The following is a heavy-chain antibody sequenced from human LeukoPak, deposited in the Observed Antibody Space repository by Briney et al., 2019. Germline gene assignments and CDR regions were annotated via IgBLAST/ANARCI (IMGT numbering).Heavy chain of an antibody. V-gene: IGHV6-1*01. CDR3: VRSRGGDFDH. CDR1: GDSVSSNSAA. D-gene: IGHD3-16*01. J-gene: IGHJ4*02. Sequence: SQTLSLTCAISGDSVSSNSAAWNWIRQSPSRGLEWLGRTYYRSKWSNDYAVSVRSRITINPDTSKNQFSLQLNSLTPADAAVYYCVRSRGGDFDHWGQGTLVTVSS. CDR2: TYYRSKWSN.